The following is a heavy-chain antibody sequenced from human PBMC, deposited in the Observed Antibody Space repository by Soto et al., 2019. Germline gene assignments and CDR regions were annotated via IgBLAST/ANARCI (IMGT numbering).Heavy chain of an antibody. CDR1: GGSISSYY. Sequence: PSETLSLTCTVSGGSISSYYWSWIRQPPGKGLEWIGYIYYSGSTNYNPSLKSRVTISVDTSKNQFSLKLSSVTAADTAVYYCARGEDYATFEYWGQGTLVTVSS. J-gene: IGHJ4*02. CDR2: IYYSGST. D-gene: IGHD4-17*01. V-gene: IGHV4-59*01. CDR3: ARGEDYATFEY.